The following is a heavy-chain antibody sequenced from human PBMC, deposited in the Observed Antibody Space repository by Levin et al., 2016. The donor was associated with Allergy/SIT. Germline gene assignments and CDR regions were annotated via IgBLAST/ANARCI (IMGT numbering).Heavy chain of an antibody. CDR2: ISGSGGST. CDR3: AKQTPGPFDY. V-gene: IGHV3-23*01. Sequence: GESLKISCAASGFTFSSYAMSWVRQAPGKGLEWVSAISGSGGSTYYADSVKGRFTISRDNSKNTLYLQMNSLRAEDTAVYYCAKQTPGPFDYWGQGTLVTVSS. J-gene: IGHJ4*02. CDR1: GFTFSSYA.